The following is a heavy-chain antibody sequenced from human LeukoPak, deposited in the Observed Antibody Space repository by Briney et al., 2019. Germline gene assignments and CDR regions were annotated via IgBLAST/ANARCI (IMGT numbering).Heavy chain of an antibody. J-gene: IGHJ4*02. Sequence: SQTLSLTCAVSGGSISSGGYSWSWIRQPPGKGLEWIGYINHSGSTNYNPSLKSRVTISVDTSKNQFSLKLSSVTAADTAVYYCARAPRYYYGSSGYYPLHYWGQGTLVTVSS. CDR2: INHSGST. V-gene: IGHV4-30-2*01. CDR1: GGSISSGGYS. D-gene: IGHD3-22*01. CDR3: ARAPRYYYGSSGYYPLHY.